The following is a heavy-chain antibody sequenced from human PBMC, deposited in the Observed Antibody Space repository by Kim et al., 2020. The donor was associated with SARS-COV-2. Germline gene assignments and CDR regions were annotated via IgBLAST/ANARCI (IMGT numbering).Heavy chain of an antibody. CDR3: ARRGTTMMY. Sequence: SETLSLTCTVSGGSISSSSYYWGWIRQPPGKGLEWIGDIYYSGSTYYNPSLKSRVTISVDTSKNQFSLKLSSVTAADTAVYYCARRGTTMMYWGQGTLVT. CDR2: IYYSGST. J-gene: IGHJ4*02. V-gene: IGHV4-39*01. D-gene: IGHD3-22*01. CDR1: GGSISSSSYY.